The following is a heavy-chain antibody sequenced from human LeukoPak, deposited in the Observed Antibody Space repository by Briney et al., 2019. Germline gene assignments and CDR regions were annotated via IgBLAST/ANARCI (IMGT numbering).Heavy chain of an antibody. V-gene: IGHV3-30-3*02. CDR3: AKPVFYTTSSFDY. CDR2: ISYDGSNK. CDR1: GFTFSSYA. Sequence: GRSLRLSCAASGFTFSSYAMHWVRQAPGKGLEWVAVISYDGSNKYYADSVKGRFTISRDNSKNTLYLQMNSLRAEDTAVYYCAKPVFYTTSSFDYWGQGTLVTVSS. J-gene: IGHJ4*02. D-gene: IGHD6-6*01.